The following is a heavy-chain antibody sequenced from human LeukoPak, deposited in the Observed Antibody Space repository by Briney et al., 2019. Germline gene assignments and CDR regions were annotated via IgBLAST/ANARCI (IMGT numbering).Heavy chain of an antibody. CDR3: ARDHPDIVATIPPY. V-gene: IGHV3-74*01. J-gene: IGHJ4*02. CDR1: GFTFSSYW. Sequence: GGSLRLSCAAFGFTFSSYWMHWVRQAPGKGLVWVSRINSDGSSTSYADSVKGRFTISRDNAKNTLYLQMNSLRAEDTAVYYCARDHPDIVATIPPYWGQGTLVTVSS. D-gene: IGHD5-12*01. CDR2: INSDGSST.